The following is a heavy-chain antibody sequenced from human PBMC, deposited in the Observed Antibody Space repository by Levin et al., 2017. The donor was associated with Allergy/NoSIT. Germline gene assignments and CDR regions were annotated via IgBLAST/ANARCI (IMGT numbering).Heavy chain of an antibody. CDR1: GYPFTAYY. Sequence: GESLKISCKTSGYPFTAYYMHWVRQAPGQGLEWMGWINPNTGGTDFAQKFQGRVTMSTDTSISTAYMELASLRSDDTAVYYCARRRRGYGYSFGHYWGQGTLVTVSS. V-gene: IGHV1-2*02. CDR2: INPNTGGT. J-gene: IGHJ4*02. D-gene: IGHD5-12*01. CDR3: ARRRRGYGYSFGHY.